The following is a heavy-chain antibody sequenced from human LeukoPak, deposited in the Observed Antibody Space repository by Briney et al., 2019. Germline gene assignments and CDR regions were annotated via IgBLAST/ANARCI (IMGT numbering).Heavy chain of an antibody. Sequence: GGSLRLSCAASGFTFSSYSMNWVRQAPGKGLEWISYVSYSSSTIYYADSVKGRFTISRDNAKNSLYLQMNSLRDEDTAVYYCAKDRLDAIDYWGQGTLVTVSS. CDR2: VSYSSSTI. CDR3: AKDRLDAIDY. V-gene: IGHV3-48*02. J-gene: IGHJ4*02. CDR1: GFTFSSYS. D-gene: IGHD6-19*01.